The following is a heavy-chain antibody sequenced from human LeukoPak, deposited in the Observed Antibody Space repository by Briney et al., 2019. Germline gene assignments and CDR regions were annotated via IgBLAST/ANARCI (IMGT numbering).Heavy chain of an antibody. D-gene: IGHD1-1*01. V-gene: IGHV1-2*02. J-gene: IGHJ5*02. CDR1: GYTFTGYY. CDR3: ARSRPNWNHRWFDP. CDR2: INPNSGGT. Sequence: GASVKVSCKASGYTFTGYYMHWVRQAPGQGLEWMGWINPNSGGTNYAQKFQGRVTMTRDTSISTAYMELSRLRSDDTAVYYCARSRPNWNHRWFDPWGQGTLVTVSS.